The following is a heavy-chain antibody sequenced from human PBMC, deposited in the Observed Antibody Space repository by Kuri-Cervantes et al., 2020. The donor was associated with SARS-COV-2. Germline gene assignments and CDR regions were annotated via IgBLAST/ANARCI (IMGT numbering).Heavy chain of an antibody. Sequence: GSLRLSCAVSGGSISSGYYWGWIRQPPGKGLEWIGSIYHSGSTYYNPSLKSRVIISVDTSKNQFSLNLRFVTATDTAVYYCARGPEGVVAYWGQGTLVTVSS. CDR2: IYHSGST. CDR1: GGSISSGYY. CDR3: ARGPEGVVAY. V-gene: IGHV4-38-2*01. J-gene: IGHJ4*02. D-gene: IGHD1-14*01.